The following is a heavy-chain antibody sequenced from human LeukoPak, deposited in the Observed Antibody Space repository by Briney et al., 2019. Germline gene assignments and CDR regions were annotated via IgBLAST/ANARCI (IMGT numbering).Heavy chain of an antibody. CDR3: VRLSLSVYRGYENANWFDP. CDR2: ISAYNGNT. CDR1: GYTFTIYG. J-gene: IGHJ5*02. V-gene: IGHV1-18*01. Sequence: ASVKVSCKASGYTFTIYGISWVRQAPGQGREWMGWISAYNGNTNYAQKVQGRVTITTDTSTGTAYMELRSLRSDDTAVYYCVRLSLSVYRGYENANWFDPWGQGTLVIVSS. D-gene: IGHD5-12*01.